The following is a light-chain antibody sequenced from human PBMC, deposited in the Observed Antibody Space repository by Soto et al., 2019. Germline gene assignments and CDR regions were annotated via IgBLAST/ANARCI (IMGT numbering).Light chain of an antibody. J-gene: IGKJ4*01. V-gene: IGKV3-11*01. CDR2: GAF. Sequence: EIVLTQSPATLSLSPGERATLSSSASPSVTNYLAWYQQKPGQPPRLLICGAFNRAAGIPARFSGSGSGTDFTLTIGRLEPEDFAVYYCQQFSSYPLTFGGGTKVDI. CDR1: PSVTNY. CDR3: QQFSSYPLT.